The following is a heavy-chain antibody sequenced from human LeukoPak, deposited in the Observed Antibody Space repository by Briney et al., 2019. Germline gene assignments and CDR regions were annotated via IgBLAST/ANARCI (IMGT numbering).Heavy chain of an antibody. CDR1: GGSFSGYY. CDR3: AGLPITMVRGVMIKGNWFDP. CDR2: INHSGST. D-gene: IGHD3-10*01. V-gene: IGHV4-34*01. J-gene: IGHJ5*02. Sequence: SETLSLTCAVYGGSFSGYYWSWIRQPPGKGLEWIGEINHSGSTNYNPSLKSRVTISVDTSKNQFSLKLSSVTAADTAVYYCAGLPITMVRGVMIKGNWFDPWGQGTLVTVSS.